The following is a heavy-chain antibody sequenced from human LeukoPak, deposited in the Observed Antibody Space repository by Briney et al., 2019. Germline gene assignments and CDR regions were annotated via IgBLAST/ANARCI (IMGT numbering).Heavy chain of an antibody. CDR3: ARPTKGFGGLLYYYYGMDV. Sequence: PGRSLRLSCAASGFTFSSYAMHWVRQAPGKGLEWVAVISYDGSNKYYADSVKGRFTISRDNSKNTLYLQMNSLRAEDTAVYYCARPTKGFGGLLYYYYGMDVWGQGTTVTVSS. D-gene: IGHD3-10*01. J-gene: IGHJ6*02. CDR2: ISYDGSNK. CDR1: GFTFSSYA. V-gene: IGHV3-30-3*01.